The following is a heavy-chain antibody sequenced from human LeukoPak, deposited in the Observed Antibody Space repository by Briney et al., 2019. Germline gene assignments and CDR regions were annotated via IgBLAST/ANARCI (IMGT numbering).Heavy chain of an antibody. Sequence: GASVKVSCKASGYTFTSYGISWVRQAPGQGLEWMGWISAYNGNTNYAQKLQGRVTMTTDTSTSTAYVELRSLRSDDTAVYYCARDASQFRSGYYSNWFDPWGQGTLVTVSS. D-gene: IGHD3-3*02. J-gene: IGHJ5*02. CDR1: GYTFTSYG. V-gene: IGHV1-18*01. CDR3: ARDASQFRSGYYSNWFDP. CDR2: ISAYNGNT.